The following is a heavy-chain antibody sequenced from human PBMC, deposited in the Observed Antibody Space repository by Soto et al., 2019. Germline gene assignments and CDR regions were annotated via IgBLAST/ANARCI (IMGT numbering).Heavy chain of an antibody. D-gene: IGHD3-22*01. Sequence: GGSLRLSCAASGFTFSSYAMSWVRQAPGKGLEWVSAISGSGGSTYYADSVKGRFTISRDNSKNTLYLQMNSLRAEDTAVYYCAKSIKYYYDSSGYYSRIFDYWGQGTLVTVSS. CDR3: AKSIKYYYDSSGYYSRIFDY. CDR1: GFTFSSYA. V-gene: IGHV3-23*01. CDR2: ISGSGGST. J-gene: IGHJ4*02.